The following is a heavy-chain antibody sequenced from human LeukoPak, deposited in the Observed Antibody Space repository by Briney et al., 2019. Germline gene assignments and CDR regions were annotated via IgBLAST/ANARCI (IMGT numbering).Heavy chain of an antibody. V-gene: IGHV1-69*05. CDR1: GGTFSSYA. Sequence: SVKVSCKASGGTFSSYAISWVRQAPGQGLEWMGGIIPIFGTANYAQKFQGRVTITTDESTSTAYMELSSLRSEDTAVYYCAGVMRGAFDIWGQGTLVTVSS. J-gene: IGHJ3*02. CDR3: AGVMRGAFDI. CDR2: IIPIFGTA.